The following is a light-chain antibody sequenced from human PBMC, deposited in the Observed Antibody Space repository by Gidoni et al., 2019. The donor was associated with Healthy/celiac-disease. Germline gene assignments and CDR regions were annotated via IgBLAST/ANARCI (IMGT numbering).Light chain of an antibody. Sequence: QSVLTQPPSASVTPGQRVTISCSGSRSNIGSNTVNWYQQLPGTAPKLLSYSNNQRPSGVPDRFSGAKSGTSASLAISGLQSEDEADYYCAAWDDSLNGVVFGGGTKLTVL. CDR2: SNN. J-gene: IGLJ2*01. CDR1: RSNIGSNT. V-gene: IGLV1-44*01. CDR3: AAWDDSLNGVV.